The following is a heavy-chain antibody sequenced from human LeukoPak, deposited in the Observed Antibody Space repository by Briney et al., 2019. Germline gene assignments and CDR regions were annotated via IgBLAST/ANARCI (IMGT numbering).Heavy chain of an antibody. CDR2: MHPNTGDT. J-gene: IGHJ4*02. CDR1: GYTFTDEY. CDR3: VRHLTDPTSGDY. Sequence: ASVKVSCKTSGYTFTDEYIHWVRQAPGHGLECMGWMHPNTGDTVYVQKFQGRVSFTRDTSISTTYMELHRLRSDDTAVYYCVRHLTDPTSGDYWGQGTLVTVSS. D-gene: IGHD1-14*01. V-gene: IGHV1-2*02.